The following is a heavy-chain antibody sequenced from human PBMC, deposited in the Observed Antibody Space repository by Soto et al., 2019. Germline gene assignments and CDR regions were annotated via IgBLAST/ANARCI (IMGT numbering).Heavy chain of an antibody. Sequence: QVQLVESGGGVVLPGRSLRVSCAASGFTFSTYDMHWVRQAPGKGLEWVAFSSYDGGKEFYADSVKARFTISRDNSQNTMYLEMNTLRHGDKAVYSFARGANSPLSGVVVSHSFDPLGKGTLVTVSS. CDR3: ARGANSPLSGVVVSHSFDP. V-gene: IGHV3-30*03. CDR1: GFTFSTYD. CDR2: SSYDGGKE. D-gene: IGHD3-3*01. J-gene: IGHJ5*02.